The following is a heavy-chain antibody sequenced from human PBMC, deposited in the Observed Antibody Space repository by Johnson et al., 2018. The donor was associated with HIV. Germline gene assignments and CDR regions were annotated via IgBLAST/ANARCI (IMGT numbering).Heavy chain of an antibody. V-gene: IGHV3-30-3*01. D-gene: IGHD6-19*01. Sequence: QEKLVESGGGVVQPGRSLRLSCAASGFTFSSYAMHWVRQAPGKGLEWVAVISYDGSNKYYADSVKGRFTISRDNSKNTLYLQMNSLRAEDTAVYYCARDSPYSSGWHDAFDIWGQGTMVTVSS. CDR3: ARDSPYSSGWHDAFDI. CDR2: ISYDGSNK. CDR1: GFTFSSYA. J-gene: IGHJ3*02.